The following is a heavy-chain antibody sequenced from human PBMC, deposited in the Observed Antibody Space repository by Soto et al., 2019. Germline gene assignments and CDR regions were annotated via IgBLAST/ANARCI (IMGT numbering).Heavy chain of an antibody. D-gene: IGHD1-1*01. CDR1: GGTFSNSA. V-gene: IGHV1-69*12. J-gene: IGHJ6*02. CDR3: ARDKDRLQLGVNYYYILDV. CDR2: IMPIFRTP. Sequence: QVQLEQSGAEVKKPGSSVKVSCKTSGGTFSNSAISWVRQAPGQGLEWLGGIMPIFRTPDYAQKFQDRVTITAAESASTAYVELRGLRSDDTAVYYCARDKDRLQLGVNYYYILDVWGQGTTVTVSS.